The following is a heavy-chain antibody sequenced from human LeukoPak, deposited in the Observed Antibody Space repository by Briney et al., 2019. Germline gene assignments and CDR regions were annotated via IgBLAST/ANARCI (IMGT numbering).Heavy chain of an antibody. J-gene: IGHJ4*02. Sequence: PGGSLRLSCSSSGFTFKSFGMAWFRQAPGKGLEWVSTIDNRGQNTHYADSVKGRFTISRDNSKNALYLQLSSLRAEDTALYHCATDPSDYHVANSLDFWGQGTPVTVSS. CDR2: IDNRGQNT. D-gene: IGHD3-10*02. CDR1: GFTFKSFG. CDR3: ATDPSDYHVANSLDF. V-gene: IGHV3-23*01.